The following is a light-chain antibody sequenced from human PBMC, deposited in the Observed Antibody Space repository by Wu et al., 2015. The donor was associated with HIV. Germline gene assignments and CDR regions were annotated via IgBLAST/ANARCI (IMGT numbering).Light chain of an antibody. J-gene: IGKJ4*01. CDR3: QQRSSWPPT. V-gene: IGKV3-11*01. CDR1: QSVTYA. Sequence: ETVLTQSPATLSFSPGERATLSCRASQSVTYALAWYQQKRGQPPRLLIYDASKRAAGIPDRFSGSGSGTDFTLTISSLEPEDFAVYYCQQRSSWPPTFGGGTKVEIK. CDR2: DAS.